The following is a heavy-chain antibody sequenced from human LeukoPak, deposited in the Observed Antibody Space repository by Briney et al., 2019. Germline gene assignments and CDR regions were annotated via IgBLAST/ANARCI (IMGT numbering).Heavy chain of an antibody. V-gene: IGHV3-21*01. CDR3: ARDLSSGWFHDAFDI. Sequence: GGSLRLSCAASGFTFSSYSMNWVRQAPGKGLEWVSSISSSSSYIYYADSVKGRFTISRDNAKNSLYLQMNSLGAEDTAVYYCARDLSSGWFHDAFDIWGQGTMVTVSS. CDR1: GFTFSSYS. J-gene: IGHJ3*02. D-gene: IGHD6-19*01. CDR2: ISSSSSYI.